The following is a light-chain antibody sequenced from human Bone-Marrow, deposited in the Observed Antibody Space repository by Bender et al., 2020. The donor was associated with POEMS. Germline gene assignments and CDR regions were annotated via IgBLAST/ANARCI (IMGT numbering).Light chain of an antibody. CDR3: ASYAEIDNLV. Sequence: QSALTQPPSASGSPGQSVTISCTGTRSDVGRYDYVSWYQQHPGKAPKLMIYEVTKRPSGVPDRFSGSKSGNTASLTVSRLQAEDEADYYCASYAEIDNLVFGGGTKLTVL. CDR1: RSDVGRYDY. J-gene: IGLJ2*01. V-gene: IGLV2-8*01. CDR2: EVT.